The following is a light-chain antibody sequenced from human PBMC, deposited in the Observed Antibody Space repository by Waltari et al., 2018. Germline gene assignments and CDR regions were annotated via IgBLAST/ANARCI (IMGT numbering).Light chain of an antibody. CDR3: SSYEGPSKGV. J-gene: IGLJ2*01. CDR2: AVS. CDR1: SSDVGKYKR. V-gene: IGLV2-23*02. Sequence: SALPQPAAVSGPPGQSITISRTCTSSDVGKYKRVSWYQQHPGKAPKLMIYAVSNRPSGVSHRFSSSKSGDMGSLTISGLQPEDEAEYFCSSYEGPSKGVFGGGTKVTVL.